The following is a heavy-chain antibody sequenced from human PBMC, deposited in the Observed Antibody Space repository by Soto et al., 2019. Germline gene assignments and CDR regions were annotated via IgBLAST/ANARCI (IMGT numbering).Heavy chain of an antibody. J-gene: IGHJ4*02. Sequence: EVQLVESGGGLVQPGGSLRLSCVGYGFTVSSNYMTWVRQAPGKGLDWVSVIYTGGTTYYADSIKGRFTISRDNSKNVVYLQMTNLRAEDTAVYYCARADLPPEHIHWGPGTLVTVSS. CDR1: GFTVSSNY. CDR2: IYTGGTT. CDR3: ARADLPPEHIH. D-gene: IGHD2-21*01. V-gene: IGHV3-66*01.